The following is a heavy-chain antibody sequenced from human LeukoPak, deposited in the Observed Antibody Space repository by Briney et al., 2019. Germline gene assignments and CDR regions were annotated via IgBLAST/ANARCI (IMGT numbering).Heavy chain of an antibody. Sequence: SETLSLTCTVSGGSISSYYWSWIRQPPGKGLEWIGYIYYSGSTNYNPSLKSRVTISVDTSKRQISLKLSSVTAADTAVYYCAREGSDSSGYYYLHYWGQGTLVTVSS. CDR2: IYYSGST. CDR3: AREGSDSSGYYYLHY. J-gene: IGHJ4*02. D-gene: IGHD3-22*01. V-gene: IGHV4-59*01. CDR1: GGSISSYY.